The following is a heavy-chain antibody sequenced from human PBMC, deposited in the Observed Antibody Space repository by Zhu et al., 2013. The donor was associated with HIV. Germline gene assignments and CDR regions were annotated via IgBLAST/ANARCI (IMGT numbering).Heavy chain of an antibody. J-gene: IGHJ2*01. CDR2: ITPSSGIT. V-gene: IGHV1-46*02. CDR3: ARGGEVAGTGGYWSFDL. D-gene: IGHD6-19*01. Sequence: QVRLVQSGAEVKKPGASVKVSCKASGYTFNNYYMHWVRLAPGQGLEWMGVITPSSGITNYAPKFQDRITVTRDTSRSTVYMELSSLRSEDTAVYYCARGGEVAGTGGYWSFDLWGRGTLVTVSS. CDR1: GYTFNNYY.